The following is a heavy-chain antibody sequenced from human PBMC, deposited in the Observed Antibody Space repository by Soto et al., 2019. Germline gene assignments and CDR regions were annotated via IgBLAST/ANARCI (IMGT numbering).Heavy chain of an antibody. D-gene: IGHD6-19*01. Sequence: GGSLRLSCAASGFTFSSYSRNWVRQAPGKGLEWVSYISSSSSTIYYADSVKGRFTISRDNARDSLYLQMNSLRDEDTAVYYCVREPAGSFDYWGQGTLVTVSS. CDR2: ISSSSSTI. V-gene: IGHV3-48*02. CDR1: GFTFSSYS. CDR3: VREPAGSFDY. J-gene: IGHJ4*02.